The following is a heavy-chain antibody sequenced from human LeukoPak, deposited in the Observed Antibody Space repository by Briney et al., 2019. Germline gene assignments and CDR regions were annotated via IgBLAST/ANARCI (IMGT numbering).Heavy chain of an antibody. CDR2: IRSRAYGGAA. V-gene: IGHV3-49*04. Sequence: TGGSLRLSCTASGFTFGDYAKIWVRQAPGKGLEWVGYIRSRAYGGAAEYAASVKGRFTITRDDSKSIAYLQMSSLNIEDTAVYYCAASSGFDYWGQGTLVTVSS. CDR3: AASSGFDY. J-gene: IGHJ4*02. CDR1: GFTFGDYA. D-gene: IGHD6-25*01.